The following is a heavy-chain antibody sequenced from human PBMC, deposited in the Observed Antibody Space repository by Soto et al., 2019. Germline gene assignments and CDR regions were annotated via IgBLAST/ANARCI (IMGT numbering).Heavy chain of an antibody. Sequence: PGESLKISCKGSGYSFTSYWIGWVRQMPGKGLEWMGIIYPGDSDTRYSPSFQGQVTISADKSISTAYLQWSSLKASDTAMYYCARRLEGVTALDYYYGMDVWGQGTTVTVSS. V-gene: IGHV5-51*01. CDR3: ARRLEGVTALDYYYGMDV. D-gene: IGHD2-21*02. CDR2: IYPGDSDT. J-gene: IGHJ6*02. CDR1: GYSFTSYW.